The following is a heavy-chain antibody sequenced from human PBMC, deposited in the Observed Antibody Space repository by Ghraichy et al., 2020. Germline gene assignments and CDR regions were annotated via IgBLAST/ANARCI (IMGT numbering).Heavy chain of an antibody. CDR1: GGSIGIYS. J-gene: IGHJ4*02. V-gene: IGHV4-59*08. CDR2: IYHSGSSSYVYHSGTT. CDR3: ARLRRNIVYGSGYYFDY. Sequence: SETLSLTCTVSGGSIGIYSWSWIRQTPGKGLEWIGHIYHSGSSSYVYHSGTTNYSPSLKSRVSISVDTSKKQFSLKLSSVTAADTAVYYCARLRRNIVYGSGYYFDYWGQGTLVTVSS. D-gene: IGHD3-10*01.